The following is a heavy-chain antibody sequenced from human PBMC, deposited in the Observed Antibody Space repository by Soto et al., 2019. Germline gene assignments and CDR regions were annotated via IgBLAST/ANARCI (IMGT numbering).Heavy chain of an antibody. CDR2: ISTFNGKT. V-gene: IGHV1-18*01. CDR3: ARLLTEGAAFREDAFDL. J-gene: IGHJ3*01. Sequence: QIQLMPSGGDVKTPGASQKVSCTTSRYTFTSHGIAWVRQAPGQGLEWMGWISTFNGKTDYAQKFQGRVTMTADTITSTVHMELRSLRSDDTGVYYCARLLTEGAAFREDAFDLWGPGTNVTVSS. CDR1: RYTFTSHG. D-gene: IGHD3-9*01.